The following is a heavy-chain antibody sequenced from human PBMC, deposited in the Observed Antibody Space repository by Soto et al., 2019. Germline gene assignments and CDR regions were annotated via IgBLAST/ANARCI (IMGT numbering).Heavy chain of an antibody. D-gene: IGHD3-22*01. V-gene: IGHV4-34*01. Sequence: SETLSLTCALYGGPFSAYYWSWIRQPPGKGLEWIGEINHSGGTSYNPSLKSRVTISVDTSKSQFSLKLTSVTAADRAVYYCARGSVATVDSSRFYEYWGQGTPVTVP. CDR2: INHSGGT. CDR1: GGPFSAYY. CDR3: ARGSVATVDSSRFYEY. J-gene: IGHJ4*02.